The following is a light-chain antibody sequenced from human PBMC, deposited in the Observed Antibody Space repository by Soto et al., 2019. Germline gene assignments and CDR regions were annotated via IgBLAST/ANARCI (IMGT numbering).Light chain of an antibody. J-gene: IGLJ1*01. V-gene: IGLV2-14*01. CDR2: EVS. Sequence: QSALTQPASVSGSPGQSITISCTGTSSDVGGYNYVSWYQQHPGKAPKLIIFEVSLRPSAVSNRFSASKSGNTASLTISGLQAEDEADYYCSSCTSSSTLYVFGTGIKVTVL. CDR1: SSDVGGYNY. CDR3: SSCTSSSTLYV.